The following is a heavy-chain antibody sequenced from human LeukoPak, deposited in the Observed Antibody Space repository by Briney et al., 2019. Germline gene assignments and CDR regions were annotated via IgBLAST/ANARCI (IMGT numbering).Heavy chain of an antibody. CDR1: GGSISSSSYY. CDR3: ARMRDNWFDP. Sequence: SETLSLTCTVSGGSISSSSYYWSWIRQPPGKGLEWIGYIYYSGSTNYNPSLKSRVTISVDTSKNQFSLKLSSVTAADTAVYYCARMRDNWFDPWGQGTLVTVSS. CDR2: IYYSGST. J-gene: IGHJ5*02. V-gene: IGHV4-61*01.